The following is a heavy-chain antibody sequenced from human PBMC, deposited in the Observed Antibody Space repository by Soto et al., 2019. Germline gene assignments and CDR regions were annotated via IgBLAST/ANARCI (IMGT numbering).Heavy chain of an antibody. CDR2: INGDASTI. Sequence: GGSLRLSCAASGFTFSPFWMHWVRQAPGKGLVWVSHINGDASTIVYADSVKGRFTVSRDNAKNTVSLEMTSLRAEDTAVYYCAKGGRQWLVTSDFNYWGQGALVTVSS. D-gene: IGHD6-19*01. CDR3: AKGGRQWLVTSDFNY. V-gene: IGHV3-74*01. J-gene: IGHJ4*02. CDR1: GFTFSPFW.